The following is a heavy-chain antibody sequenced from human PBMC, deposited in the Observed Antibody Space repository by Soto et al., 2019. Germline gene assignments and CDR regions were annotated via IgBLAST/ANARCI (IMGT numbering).Heavy chain of an antibody. CDR2: IIPIFGTA. V-gene: IGHV1-69*13. J-gene: IGHJ4*02. CDR3: ARRLGPKHFDY. Sequence: GASVKVSSKACGGTFSSYAISWVRQAPGQGLEWMGGIIPIFGTANYAQKFQGRVTITADESTSTAYMELSSLRSEDTAVYYCARRLGPKHFDYWGQGTLVTVSS. CDR1: GGTFSSYA. D-gene: IGHD5-12*01.